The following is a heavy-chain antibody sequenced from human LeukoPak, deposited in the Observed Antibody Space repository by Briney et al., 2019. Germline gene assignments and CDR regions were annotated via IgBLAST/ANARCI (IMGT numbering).Heavy chain of an antibody. J-gene: IGHJ3*02. CDR3: ARAYGSGSYFAFDI. CDR1: GYTFTGYY. D-gene: IGHD3-10*01. Sequence: ASVKVSCXASGYTFTGYYMHWVRLAPGQGLEWMGRINPNSGGTNSAQKFQGRVTMTRDTSITTAYMELSSLRFDDTAVYYCARAYGSGSYFAFDIWGQGTMVTVSS. CDR2: INPNSGGT. V-gene: IGHV1-2*06.